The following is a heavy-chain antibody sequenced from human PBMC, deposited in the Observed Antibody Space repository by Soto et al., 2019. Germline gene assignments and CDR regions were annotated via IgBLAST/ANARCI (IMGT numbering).Heavy chain of an antibody. D-gene: IGHD1-7*01. CDR2: ISNSGRT. J-gene: IGHJ6*02. Sequence: TSETLSLTCTVSGDSISRGAYYWTWIRQHPVKGLEWIGYISNSGRTYYNPSLKSRLTISLDTSKNQFSLKLGSVTAADTAVYYCARGPLCITGTCYYGMDVWGQGTTVTVSS. V-gene: IGHV4-31*03. CDR1: GDSISRGAYY. CDR3: ARGPLCITGTCYYGMDV.